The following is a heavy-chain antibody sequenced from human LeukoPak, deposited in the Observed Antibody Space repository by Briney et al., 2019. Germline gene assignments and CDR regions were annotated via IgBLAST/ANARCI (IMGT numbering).Heavy chain of an antibody. J-gene: IGHJ3*02. CDR3: ARVSNLFDSSGYIDAFDI. CDR1: GDSMSSSHYC. Sequence: SETLSLTCTVSGDSMSSSHYCWGWIRQPPGTGLEWIGSIYYSGSTNYNPSLKSRVTISVDTSKNQFSLKLSSVTAADTAVYYCARVSNLFDSSGYIDAFDIWGQGTMVTVSS. V-gene: IGHV4-61*05. D-gene: IGHD3-22*01. CDR2: IYYSGST.